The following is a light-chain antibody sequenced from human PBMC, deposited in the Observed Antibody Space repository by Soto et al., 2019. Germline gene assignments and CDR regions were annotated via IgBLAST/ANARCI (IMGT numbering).Light chain of an antibody. CDR1: SSNIGDNP. J-gene: IGLJ1*01. V-gene: IGLV1-44*01. CDR3: CSYAGSYTYV. CDR2: IND. Sequence: QSALTQPPSASGTPGQRVTISCSGSSSNIGDNPVNWYQQVPGAAPKLLIYINDQRPSGVPDRFSGSKSGNTASLTISGLQAEDEADYYCCSYAGSYTYVFGTGTKVTVL.